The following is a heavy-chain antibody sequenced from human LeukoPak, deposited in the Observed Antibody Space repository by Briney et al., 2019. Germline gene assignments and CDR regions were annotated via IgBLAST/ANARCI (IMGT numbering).Heavy chain of an antibody. CDR1: GGTFGSYA. V-gene: IGHV1-69*04. D-gene: IGHD6-19*01. Sequence: GASVKVSCKASGGTFGSYAISWVRQAPGQGLEWMGRIIPIFGIANYAQKFQGRVTITADKSTSTAYMELSSLRSEDTAVYYCSTLAVAGTRQGMDVWGQGTTVTVSS. CDR3: STLAVAGTRQGMDV. J-gene: IGHJ6*02. CDR2: IIPIFGIA.